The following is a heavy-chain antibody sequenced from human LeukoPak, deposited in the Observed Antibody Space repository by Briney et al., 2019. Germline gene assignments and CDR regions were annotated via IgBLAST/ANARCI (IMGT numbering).Heavy chain of an antibody. D-gene: IGHD3-10*01. CDR3: ARVGTYGSGSYLSWLDY. Sequence: PSETLSLTCTVPGGSISSYYWSWIRQPPGKGLDWIGYIYYSGSTNYNPSLKSRVTISVDTSKNQFSLKLSSVTAADTAVYYCARVGTYGSGSYLSWLDYWGQGTLVTVSS. J-gene: IGHJ4*02. V-gene: IGHV4-59*01. CDR1: GGSISSYY. CDR2: IYYSGST.